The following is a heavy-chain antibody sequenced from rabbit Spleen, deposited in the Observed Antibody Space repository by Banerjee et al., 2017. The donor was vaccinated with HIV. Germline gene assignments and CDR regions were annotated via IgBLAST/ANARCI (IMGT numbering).Heavy chain of an antibody. CDR2: IYGGSSDNT. CDR1: GFSFSSSYY. J-gene: IGHJ4*01. Sequence: QSLEESGGDLVQPGASLTLTCTASGFSFSSSYYMCWVRQAPGKGLEWIGCIYGGSSDNTWYASWAKGRFTISKASSTTVTLQLDSLTAADTATYFCARDDYSVGRNTYSLWGQGTLVTVS. V-gene: IGHV1S40*01. CDR3: ARDDYSVGRNTYSL. D-gene: IGHD2-1*01.